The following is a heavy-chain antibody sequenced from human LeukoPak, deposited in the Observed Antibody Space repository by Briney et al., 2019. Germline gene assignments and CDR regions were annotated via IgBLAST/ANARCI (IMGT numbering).Heavy chain of an antibody. V-gene: IGHV4-61*02. Sequence: PSETLSLTCTVSGDSIDSNSYYWSWIRQSAGKSLEWIGRIYTRGSARYHPSLGSRVTMSVDTSKNQFSLELTSVTAADTGVYYCVAGVVGPPERISWGQGSLVTVSS. CDR1: GDSIDSNSYY. D-gene: IGHD1-26*01. CDR3: VAGVVGPPERIS. CDR2: IYTRGSA. J-gene: IGHJ4*02.